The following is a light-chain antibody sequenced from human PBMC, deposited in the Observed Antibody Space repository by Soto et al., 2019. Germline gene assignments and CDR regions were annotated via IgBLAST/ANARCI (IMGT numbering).Light chain of an antibody. CDR3: QQRTNWLFT. CDR1: QTVGIS. CDR2: DAS. J-gene: IGKJ3*01. Sequence: LTQSPASLSLSPGEIATLYFRASQTVGISLAWYQHTPGQPPRLLIYDASKRATGIPARFGGSGSGTDFTLTISSLEPEDFTVYYCQQRTNWLFTFGPGIKVDN. V-gene: IGKV3-11*01.